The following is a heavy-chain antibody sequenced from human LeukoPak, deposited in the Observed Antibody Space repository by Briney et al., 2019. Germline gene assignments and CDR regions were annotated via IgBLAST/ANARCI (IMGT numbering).Heavy chain of an antibody. Sequence: SETLSLTCTVSGGPISSYYWSWIRQPPGKGLEWIGYIYYSGSTNYNPSLKSRVTISVDTSKNQFSLKLSSVTAADTAVYYCARGRRQWLAYDAFDIWGQGTMVTVSS. CDR2: IYYSGST. CDR1: GGPISSYY. J-gene: IGHJ3*02. D-gene: IGHD6-19*01. V-gene: IGHV4-59*01. CDR3: ARGRRQWLAYDAFDI.